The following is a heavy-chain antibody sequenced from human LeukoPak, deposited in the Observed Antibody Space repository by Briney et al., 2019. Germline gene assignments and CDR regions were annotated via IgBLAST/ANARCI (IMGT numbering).Heavy chain of an antibody. CDR3: ANIPDQVTMVRGVIIDTDY. J-gene: IGHJ4*02. V-gene: IGHV3-21*04. Sequence: GGSLRLSCVGSGFIFSTYNMAWVRQAPGKGLEWVSTLSTTSSYIYYADSLKGRFTISRDNSKNTLYLQMNSLRAEDTAVYYCANIPDQVTMVRGVIIDTDYWGQGTLVTVSS. CDR1: GFIFSTYN. CDR2: LSTTSSYI. D-gene: IGHD3-10*01.